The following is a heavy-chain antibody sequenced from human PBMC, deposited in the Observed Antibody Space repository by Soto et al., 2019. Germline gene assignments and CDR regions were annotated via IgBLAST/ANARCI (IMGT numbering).Heavy chain of an antibody. CDR3: AGGSAFSGFLEGPGKNTYPVMDF. J-gene: IGHJ6*02. CDR2: IYYSGST. D-gene: IGHD3-3*01. Sequence: PSETLSLTCTVSGGSINSGDYYWTWLRQPPGKGLEWIGYIYYSGSTYYNPSLESRVTISVDTSRNQFSLKLSPVTAADTAVYYCAGGSAFSGFLEGPGKNTYPVMDFWGQGTTATVP. V-gene: IGHV4-30-4*01. CDR1: GGSINSGDYY.